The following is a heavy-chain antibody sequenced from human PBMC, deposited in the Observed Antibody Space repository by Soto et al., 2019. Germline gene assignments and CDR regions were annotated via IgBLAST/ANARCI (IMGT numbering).Heavy chain of an antibody. CDR2: ISGSGGST. CDR1: GFTFSSYA. Sequence: EVQLLESGGGLVQPGGSLRLSCAASGFTFSSYAMSWVRQAPGKGLEWVSAISGSGGSTYYADSVKGRFTISRDNSKNTLYLQMNSLRAEDTAVYYCAKDAPIGSYYYYGMDVWGQGTTVTVSS. V-gene: IGHV3-23*01. CDR3: AKDAPIGSYYYYGMDV. J-gene: IGHJ6*02. D-gene: IGHD3-16*02.